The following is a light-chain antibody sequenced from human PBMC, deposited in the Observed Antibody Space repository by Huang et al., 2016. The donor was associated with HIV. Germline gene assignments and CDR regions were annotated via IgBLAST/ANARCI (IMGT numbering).Light chain of an antibody. CDR3: QAVYT. CDR2: DAS. V-gene: IGKV3-11*01. Sequence: EIVLTQSPATLSLSPGERATLSCRASQSVSSYLAWYKQKPGQAPRLLIYDASNRATGSPARFSGSGSGTDFTLTISSLEPEDFAVYYCQAVYTFGQGTKLEIK. J-gene: IGKJ2*01. CDR1: QSVSSY.